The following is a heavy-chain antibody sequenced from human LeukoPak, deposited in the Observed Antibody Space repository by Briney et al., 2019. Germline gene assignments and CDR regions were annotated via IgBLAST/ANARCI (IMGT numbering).Heavy chain of an antibody. D-gene: IGHD3-22*01. CDR2: IYYSGST. CDR1: GGSISSYY. V-gene: IGHV4-59*01. J-gene: IGHJ3*02. Sequence: SETLSLTCTVSGGSISSYYWRWIRQPPGKGLEWIGYIYYSGSTNYNPSLKSRVTISVDTSKNQFSLKLSSVTAADTAVYYCARDGSSGLRTFEIWGQGTMVTVSS. CDR3: ARDGSSGLRTFEI.